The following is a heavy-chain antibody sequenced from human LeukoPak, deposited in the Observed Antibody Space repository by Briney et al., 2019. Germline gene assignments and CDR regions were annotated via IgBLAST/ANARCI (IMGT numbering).Heavy chain of an antibody. D-gene: IGHD3-10*01. J-gene: IGHJ4*02. CDR1: GFTVISNS. Sequence: GGSLRLSCTVSGFTVISNSWSWVRQAPGKGLEWVSAISGSGGSTYYADSVKGRFTISRDNSKNTLYLQMNSLRAEDTAVYYCAKRLWFGELKGGFDYWGQGTLVTVSS. V-gene: IGHV3-23*01. CDR3: AKRLWFGELKGGFDY. CDR2: ISGSGGST.